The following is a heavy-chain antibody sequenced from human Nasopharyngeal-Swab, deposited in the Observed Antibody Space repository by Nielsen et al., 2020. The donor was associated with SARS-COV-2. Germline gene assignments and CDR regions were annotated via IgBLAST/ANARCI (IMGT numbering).Heavy chain of an antibody. CDR1: GYTFTSYY. CDR3: ARDREVVVVAATNNCFDP. D-gene: IGHD2-15*01. CDR2: INPSGGST. J-gene: IGHJ5*02. Sequence: ASVKVSCKASGYTFTSYYMHWVRQAPGQGLEWMGIINPSGGSTSYAQKFQGRVTMTRDTSTSTVYMELSSLRAEDTAVYYCARDREVVVVAATNNCFDPWGQGTLVTVSS. V-gene: IGHV1-46*01.